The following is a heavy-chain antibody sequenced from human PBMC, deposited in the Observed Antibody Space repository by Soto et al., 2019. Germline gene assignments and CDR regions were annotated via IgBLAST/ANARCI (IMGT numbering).Heavy chain of an antibody. V-gene: IGHV4-59*01. D-gene: IGHD3-10*01. CDR2: IYYSGST. Sequence: SETLSLTCTVSGGSISSYYWSWIRQPPGKGLEWIGYIYYSGSTNYNPSLKSRVTISVDTSKNQFSLELSSVTAADTAVYCCARMVRGVAYFDYWGQGTLVTVSS. J-gene: IGHJ4*02. CDR3: ARMVRGVAYFDY. CDR1: GGSISSYY.